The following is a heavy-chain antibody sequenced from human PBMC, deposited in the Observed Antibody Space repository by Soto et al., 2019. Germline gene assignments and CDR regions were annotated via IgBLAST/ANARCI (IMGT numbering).Heavy chain of an antibody. CDR3: VRGGFAYGYLDY. J-gene: IGHJ4*02. V-gene: IGHV1-18*01. Sequence: ASVKVSFKTSGYTFSSYGIVWVLQAPGQGLECMGWISTYNVDTKYADKFQGRLTMSSDTSTTTAFMELRRLRSDGTAVYYCVRGGFAYGYLDYWGQGTLVTVS. CDR1: GYTFSSYG. CDR2: ISTYNVDT. D-gene: IGHD5-18*01.